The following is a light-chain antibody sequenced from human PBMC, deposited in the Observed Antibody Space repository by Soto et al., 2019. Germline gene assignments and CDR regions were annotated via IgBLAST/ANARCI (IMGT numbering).Light chain of an antibody. CDR3: QSYDSSLSGYVV. J-gene: IGLJ2*01. CDR1: SSNIGAGYD. Sequence: QSVLTQPPSVSGAPGQRVTISCTGSSSNIGAGYDVHWYQQLPGTAPKLLIYSNSNRPSGVPDRFSGSKSGTTASLAITGLLAEDEADYYCQSYDSSLSGYVVFGGGTKLTVL. CDR2: SNS. V-gene: IGLV1-40*01.